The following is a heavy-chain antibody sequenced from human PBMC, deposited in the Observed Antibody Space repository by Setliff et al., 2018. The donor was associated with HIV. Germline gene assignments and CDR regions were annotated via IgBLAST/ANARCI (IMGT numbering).Heavy chain of an antibody. CDR1: GGTFSNYA. Sequence: ASVKVSCKASGGTFSNYAISWVRQAPGQGLEWMGWINPNSGDTNYAQKFHGRVTMTTDTSISTAYMELSRLRSDDTAVYYCARVESGSDYWGQGTLVTVSS. J-gene: IGHJ4*02. CDR2: INPNSGDT. V-gene: IGHV1-2*02. D-gene: IGHD5-12*01. CDR3: ARVESGSDY.